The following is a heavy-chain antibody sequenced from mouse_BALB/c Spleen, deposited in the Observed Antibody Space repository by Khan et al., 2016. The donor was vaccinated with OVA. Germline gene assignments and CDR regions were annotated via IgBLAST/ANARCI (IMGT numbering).Heavy chain of an antibody. J-gene: IGHJ3*01. V-gene: IGHV3-1*02. CDR1: GYSITSGYN. CDR3: AGGFPTY. CDR2: IHYSGRT. Sequence: EVQLQESGPDLVKPSQSLSLTCTVTGYSITSGYNWHWIRQFPGNKLEWMGYIHYSGRTNYNPSLKSRISITRDTSKNQFFLQLNSVTSEDTATYYCAGGFPTYWGQGTLVTFSA.